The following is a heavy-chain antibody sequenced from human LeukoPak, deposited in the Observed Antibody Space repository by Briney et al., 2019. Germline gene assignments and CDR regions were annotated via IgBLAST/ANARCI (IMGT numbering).Heavy chain of an antibody. Sequence: SGTLSLTCVVSGGSISSSNWWSWVRQAPGKGLEWIGEINHSGSTNYKPSLRSRVTISVATSKTQFSLKLSSVTAADTAVYYCARHATDWFYIIDYWGQGTLVTVSS. CDR1: GGSISSSNW. CDR3: ARHATDWFYIIDY. CDR2: INHSGST. V-gene: IGHV4-4*02. J-gene: IGHJ4*02. D-gene: IGHD3-9*01.